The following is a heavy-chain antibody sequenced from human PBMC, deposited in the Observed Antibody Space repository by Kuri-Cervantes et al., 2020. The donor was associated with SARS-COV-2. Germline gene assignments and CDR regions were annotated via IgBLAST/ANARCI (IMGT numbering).Heavy chain of an antibody. CDR2: IWYGGSNK. V-gene: IGHV3-30*02. J-gene: IGHJ1*01. Sequence: GESLKISCAASGFTFSSYGMHWVRQAPGKGLEWVAVIWYGGSNKYYADSVKGRFTISGDNSKNTLYLQMNSLRAEDTAVYYCAKASPYRDPTVRSAEYFQHWGQGTLVTVSS. D-gene: IGHD4-11*01. CDR3: AKASPYRDPTVRSAEYFQH. CDR1: GFTFSSYG.